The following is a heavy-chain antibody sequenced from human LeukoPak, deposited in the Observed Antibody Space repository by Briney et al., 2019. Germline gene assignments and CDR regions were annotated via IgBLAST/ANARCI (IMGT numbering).Heavy chain of an antibody. Sequence: SVKVSCKASGGTFSSYSFSWVRQAPGQGLEWMGRIIPILPITNYAQNFQGRVTITADKSTSTAYMELSSLRSEDTALYYCAVSRGYSNSFFDYWGQGTLVTVSS. CDR2: IIPILPIT. CDR1: GGTFSSYS. CDR3: AVSRGYSNSFFDY. D-gene: IGHD6-6*01. J-gene: IGHJ4*02. V-gene: IGHV1-69*02.